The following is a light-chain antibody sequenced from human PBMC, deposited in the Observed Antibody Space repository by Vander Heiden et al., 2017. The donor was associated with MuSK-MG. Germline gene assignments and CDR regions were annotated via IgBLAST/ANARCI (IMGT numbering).Light chain of an antibody. CDR1: QSVRSSY. V-gene: IGKV3-20*01. J-gene: IGKJ1*01. CDR2: GAS. CDR3: QQYGSSWT. Sequence: DSVLTQSPGTLSLSPGERATLSCRASQSVRSSYLAWYQQKPGQAHRLLIYGASSRATGIPDRFSGSGSGTDFTLTISRLEPEDFAVYYCQQYGSSWTFGQGTKVEIK.